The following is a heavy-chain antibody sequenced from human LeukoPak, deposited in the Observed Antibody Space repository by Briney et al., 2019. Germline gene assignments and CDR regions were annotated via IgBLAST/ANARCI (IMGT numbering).Heavy chain of an antibody. CDR3: ARDSYQDYYGRFDP. Sequence: GGSLRLSCAASGFSFSNHGMHWVRQAPGKGLEWVAVIWDDGNNKRYANSVNGRFTISRDNSENTLYLQMNGLTAEDTAMYYCARDSYQDYYGRFDPWGQGTLVIVSS. CDR2: IWDDGNNK. CDR1: GFSFSNHG. V-gene: IGHV3-33*01. D-gene: IGHD3-10*01. J-gene: IGHJ5*02.